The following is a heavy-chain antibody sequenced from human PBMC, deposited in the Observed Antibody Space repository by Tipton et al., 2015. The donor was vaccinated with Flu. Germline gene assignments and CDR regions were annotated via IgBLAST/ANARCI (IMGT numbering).Heavy chain of an antibody. Sequence: TLSLTCAVSGYSISSGYYWAWIRQPPGKGLEWIGSINYSWSTHYNLSLKSRVTISVDTSKNQFSLKLSSVTAADTATYYCAAVAGNGNWFDPWGQGTLVTVSS. CDR3: AAVAGNGNWFDP. D-gene: IGHD6-19*01. J-gene: IGHJ5*02. V-gene: IGHV4-38-2*01. CDR2: INYSWST. CDR1: GYSISSGYY.